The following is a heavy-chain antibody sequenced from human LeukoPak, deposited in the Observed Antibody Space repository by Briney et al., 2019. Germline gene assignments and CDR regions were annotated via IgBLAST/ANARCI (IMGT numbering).Heavy chain of an antibody. D-gene: IGHD1-26*01. CDR2: INPNSGGT. CDR1: GYSFTDYY. J-gene: IGHJ5*02. Sequence: AASVKVSCKTSGYSFTDYYMHWVRQAPGQGLEWMGWINPNSGGTSTAQKFQGRITMTRDTSITTVYMEVSWVTSDDTAIYYCARADRLDGSPYLIGPWGQGTLVTVSS. V-gene: IGHV1-2*02. CDR3: ARADRLDGSPYLIGP.